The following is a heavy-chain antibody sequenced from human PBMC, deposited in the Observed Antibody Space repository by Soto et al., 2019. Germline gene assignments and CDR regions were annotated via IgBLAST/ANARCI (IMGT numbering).Heavy chain of an antibody. CDR2: VFHTGNT. D-gene: IGHD7-27*01. CDR3: ARKAWVRFDY. V-gene: IGHV4-4*02. CDR1: GDSMTMSVW. J-gene: IGHJ4*02. Sequence: NPSETLSLTCAVSGDSMTMSVWCTCVRQPPGKGLEWIGEVFHTGNTNYNPSLKSRVTMSVDKSTNEFSLKVTSVTAADTAIYYCARKAWVRFDYWGQGALVTVSS.